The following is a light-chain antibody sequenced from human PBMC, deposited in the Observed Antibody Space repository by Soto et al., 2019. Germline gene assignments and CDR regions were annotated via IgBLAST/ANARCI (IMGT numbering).Light chain of an antibody. J-gene: IGLJ1*01. CDR2: EVS. CDR3: SSYTSSSTLNYV. V-gene: IGLV2-14*01. Sequence: QSVLTQPASVSGSPGRSITISCTGTSSDIGNYNYVSWYQQHPGKAPKLMIYEVSNRPSGVSNRFSGSKSGNTASLTISGLQAEDEADYYCSSYTSSSTLNYVFGTGTKVTVL. CDR1: SSDIGNYNY.